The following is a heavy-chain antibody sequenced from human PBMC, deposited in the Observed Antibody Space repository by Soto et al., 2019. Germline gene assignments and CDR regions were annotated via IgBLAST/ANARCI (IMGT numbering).Heavy chain of an antibody. V-gene: IGHV3-48*02. CDR3: ARDKSRHSFGYEVDY. J-gene: IGHJ4*02. D-gene: IGHD5-18*01. CDR1: GFTFSIYS. CDR2: ISSGSSNI. Sequence: EVQLVESGGGLVQPGGSLRLSCAASGFTFSIYSMNWVRQAPGKGLEWVSYISSGSSNIYYAESVKGRFTISRDNAKNSLYPQMNSLRDEDTAVYYCARDKSRHSFGYEVDYWGQGTLVTVSS.